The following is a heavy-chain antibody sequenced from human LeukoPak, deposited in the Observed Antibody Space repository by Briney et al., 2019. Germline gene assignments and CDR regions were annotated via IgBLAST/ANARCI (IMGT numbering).Heavy chain of an antibody. CDR1: GGSISSYY. D-gene: IGHD6-13*01. CDR2: IYYSGST. CDR3: ARCASSSWYRDAFDI. J-gene: IGHJ3*02. Sequence: PSETLSLTCTVSGGSISSYYWSWLRQPPGKGLEWIGYIYYSGSTNYNPSLKSRVTISVDTSKNQFSLKLSSVTAADTAVYYCARCASSSWYRDAFDIWGQGTMVTVSS. V-gene: IGHV4-59*01.